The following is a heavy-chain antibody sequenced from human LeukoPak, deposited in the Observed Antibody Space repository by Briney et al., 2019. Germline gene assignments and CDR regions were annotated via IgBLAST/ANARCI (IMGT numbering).Heavy chain of an antibody. V-gene: IGHV4-39*07. CDR2: IYYSGTT. D-gene: IGHD5-24*01. Sequence: SETLSLTCSVSGGSISVSDYYWGWIRQPPGKGLEWIGSIYYSGTTYYNPSLKSRVTISVDTSRNQFSLKLSSVTAADTAVYYCARGDGQDGNFDYWGQGTLVTVSS. CDR1: GGSISVSDYY. J-gene: IGHJ4*02. CDR3: ARGDGQDGNFDY.